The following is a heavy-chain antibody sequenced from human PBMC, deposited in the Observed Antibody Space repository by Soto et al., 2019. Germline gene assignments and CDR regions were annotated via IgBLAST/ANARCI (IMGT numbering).Heavy chain of an antibody. CDR1: GFTFSSDA. CDR2: ISGSGGST. Sequence: GGALRLSCAASGFTFSSDAVSWVRQAPGKGLEWVSAISGSGGSTYYADSVKGRFTISRDNSKNTLYLQMNSLRAEDTAVYYCAKAFSAFSSVGCFDPWGQGTLVTVSS. D-gene: IGHD3-3*01. CDR3: AKAFSAFSSVGCFDP. V-gene: IGHV3-23*01. J-gene: IGHJ5*02.